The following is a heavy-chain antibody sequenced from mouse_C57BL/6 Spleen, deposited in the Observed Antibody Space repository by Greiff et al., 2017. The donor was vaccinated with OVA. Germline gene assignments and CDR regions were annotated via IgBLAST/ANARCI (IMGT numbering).Heavy chain of an antibody. V-gene: IGHV1-20*01. CDR2: INPYNGDT. J-gene: IGHJ3*01. Sequence: EVQLQESGPELVKPGASVKISCKASGYSFTGYFMNWVMQSHGKSLEWIGRINPYNGDTFYNQKFKGKATLTVDKSSSTAHMELRSLTSEDSAVFYCVTDYNRNYDRWFAYWGQGTLVTVSA. D-gene: IGHD2-5*01. CDR3: VTDYNRNYDRWFAY. CDR1: GYSFTGYF.